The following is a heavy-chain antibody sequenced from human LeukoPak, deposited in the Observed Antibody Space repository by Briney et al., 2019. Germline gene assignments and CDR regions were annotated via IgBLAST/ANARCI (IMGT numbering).Heavy chain of an antibody. V-gene: IGHV4-59*01. D-gene: IGHD3-10*01. Sequence: SETLSLTCTVSGGSISSYYWSWIRQPPGKGLEWIGYIYYSGSTNYNPSLKSRVTISVDTSKNQFSLELSSVTAADTAVYYCARGHMVRGVIQDYWGQGTLVTVSS. CDR2: IYYSGST. CDR3: ARGHMVRGVIQDY. J-gene: IGHJ4*02. CDR1: GGSISSYY.